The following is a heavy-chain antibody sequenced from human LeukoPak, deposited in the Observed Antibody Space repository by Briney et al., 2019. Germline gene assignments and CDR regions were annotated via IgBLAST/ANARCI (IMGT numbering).Heavy chain of an antibody. CDR1: GGTFSSYA. J-gene: IGHJ4*02. D-gene: IGHD1-20*01. V-gene: IGHV1-69*05. CDR3: ARRPLKNNYYFDY. CDR2: IIPIFGTA. Sequence: ASVKVSCKASGGTFSSYAISWVRQAPGQGLEWMGGIIPIFGTANYAQKFQGRVTITTDESTSTAYMELSSLRSEDTAVYYCARRPLKNNYYFDYWGQRTLVTVSS.